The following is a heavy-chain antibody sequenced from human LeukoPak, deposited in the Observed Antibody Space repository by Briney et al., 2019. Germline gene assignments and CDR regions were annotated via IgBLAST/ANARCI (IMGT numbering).Heavy chain of an antibody. J-gene: IGHJ4*02. CDR2: VTGSGDDT. Sequence: GGSLRLSCAASGFTFNTYAMTWVRQAPGKGLQWVATVTGSGDDTYDADSVKGRFTISRDNSKNTLYLQMNNLRAEDSAVYYCAVLRTPYSSSWYWFDDWGQGTLVTVSS. D-gene: IGHD6-13*01. CDR3: AVLRTPYSSSWYWFDD. V-gene: IGHV3-23*01. CDR1: GFTFNTYA.